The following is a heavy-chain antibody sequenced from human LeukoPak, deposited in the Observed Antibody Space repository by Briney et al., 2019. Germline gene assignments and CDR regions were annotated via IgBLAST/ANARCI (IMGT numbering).Heavy chain of an antibody. D-gene: IGHD3-22*01. J-gene: IGHJ3*02. CDR3: ARDLDTSGYYRSDAFDI. Sequence: ASVKVSCKASSYTFTRYGISWVRQAPGQGLEWMGWISAYNGNTNFAQKFQSRVTMTTDTSTSTASMELWSLRSDDTAVYYCARDLDTSGYYRSDAFDIWGHGTMVTVSS. CDR2: ISAYNGNT. V-gene: IGHV1-18*01. CDR1: SYTFTRYG.